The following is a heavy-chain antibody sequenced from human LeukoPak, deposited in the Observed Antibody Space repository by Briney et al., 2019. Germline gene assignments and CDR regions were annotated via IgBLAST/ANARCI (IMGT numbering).Heavy chain of an antibody. CDR1: GFTFSSYA. D-gene: IGHD6-13*01. J-gene: IGHJ4*02. V-gene: IGHV3-30-3*01. CDR3: ARDGLAGDFDY. CDR2: ISYDGSNK. Sequence: GGSLRLSCAASGFTFSSYAMYWVRQAPGKGLEWVAVISYDGSNKYYADSVKGRFTISRDNSKNTLYLQTNSLRAEDTAVYYCARDGLAGDFDYWGQGTLVTVSS.